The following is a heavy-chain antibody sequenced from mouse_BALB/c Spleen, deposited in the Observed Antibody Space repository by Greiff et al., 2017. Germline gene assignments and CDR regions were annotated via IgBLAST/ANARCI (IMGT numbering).Heavy chain of an antibody. Sequence: EVQLQQSGPELVKPGASVKVSCKASGYSFTDYNMYWVKQSHGKSLEWIRDIDPYNGGTSYNQKLKGKATLTVHKYSSTAIMHINSLTSEESAVYYCARCGLYDGNYYAMDYWGQGTSVTVAS. CDR3: ARCGLYDGNYYAMDY. CDR2: IDPYNGGT. CDR1: GYSFTDYN. J-gene: IGHJ4*01. V-gene: IGHV1S135*01. D-gene: IGHD2-1*01.